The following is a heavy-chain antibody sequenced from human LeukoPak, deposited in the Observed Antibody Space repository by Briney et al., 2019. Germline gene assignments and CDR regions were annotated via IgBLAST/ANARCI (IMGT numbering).Heavy chain of an antibody. CDR3: ARMRVGATSYFDY. J-gene: IGHJ4*02. V-gene: IGHV1-69*05. CDR1: GGTFSSYA. D-gene: IGHD1-26*01. CDR2: IIPIFGTA. Sequence: SVKVSCKASGGTFSSYAISWVRQAPGQGLEWMGGIIPIFGTANYAQKFQGRVTITTDESTSTAYMELSSLRSEDTAVYYCARMRVGATSYFDYWGQGTLVTVSS.